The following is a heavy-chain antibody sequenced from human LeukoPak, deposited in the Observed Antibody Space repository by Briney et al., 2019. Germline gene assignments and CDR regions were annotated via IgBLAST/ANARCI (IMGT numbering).Heavy chain of an antibody. J-gene: IGHJ5*02. Sequence: ASVKVSCKASGYTFTSYAMNWVRQAPGQGLEWMGWINTNTGNPTYAQGFTGRFVFSLDTSVSTAYLQISSLKAEDTAVYYCARWSSSGYSYDINWFDPWGQGTLVTVSS. V-gene: IGHV7-4-1*02. CDR3: ARWSSSGYSYDINWFDP. CDR2: INTNTGNP. D-gene: IGHD5-18*01. CDR1: GYTFTSYA.